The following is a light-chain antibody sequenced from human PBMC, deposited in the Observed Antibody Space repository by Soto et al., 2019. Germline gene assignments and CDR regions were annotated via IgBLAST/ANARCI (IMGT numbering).Light chain of an antibody. V-gene: IGKV4-1*01. CDR3: QQFFYFPR. CDR2: WAS. J-gene: IGKJ1*01. CDR1: RSVLFTSNDKSF. Sequence: DIVMTQSPDPLAVSLGERATINFRSIRSVLFTSNDKSFVAWYQQKPGQSPKLLINWASTREPGVPDRFSGSGSGTEFTLNINSLQAEDVATYYCQQFFYFPRFGQGGMVDI.